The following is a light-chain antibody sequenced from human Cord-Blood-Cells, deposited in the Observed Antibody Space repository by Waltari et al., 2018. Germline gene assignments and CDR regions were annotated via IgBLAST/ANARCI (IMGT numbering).Light chain of an antibody. V-gene: IGKV3-15*01. CDR3: QQYNNWLT. J-gene: IGKJ4*01. Sequence: EIVMTQSPATLSVSPGERATLSCRASQSVSSNLAWYQQKPGHAPRLLIYGASTRATGIPARFSGSGSGTEFTLTISSLQSEDFAVYYCQQYNNWLTFGGGTKVEIK. CDR2: GAS. CDR1: QSVSSN.